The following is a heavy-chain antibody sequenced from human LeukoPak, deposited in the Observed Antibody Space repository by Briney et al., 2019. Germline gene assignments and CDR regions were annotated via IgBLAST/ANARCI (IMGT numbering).Heavy chain of an antibody. D-gene: IGHD3-9*01. CDR3: AREALGGYDILTDQNYYGMDV. CDR1: GRSVSSGSYY. Sequence: SETLSLTCTVSGRSVSSGSYYWSWIRQPPGKGLEWIGYIYYSGSTNYHPSLKSRVTISVDTSKNQFSLKLSSVTAADTAVYYCAREALGGYDILTDQNYYGMDVWGKGTTVTVSS. CDR2: IYYSGST. J-gene: IGHJ6*04. V-gene: IGHV4-61*01.